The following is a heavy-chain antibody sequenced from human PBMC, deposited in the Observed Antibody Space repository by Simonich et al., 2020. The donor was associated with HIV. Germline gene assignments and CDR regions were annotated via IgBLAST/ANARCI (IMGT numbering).Heavy chain of an antibody. CDR3: ARDRGYCASGVCYHYYMDV. V-gene: IGHV1-2*02. Sequence: LEWMGWINPNSGVTNYPQKFQGRVTMTRDTSINTAYMELSGLSSDDTAVYYCARDRGYCASGVCYHYYMDVWGRGTTVTVSS. CDR2: INPNSGVT. D-gene: IGHD2-8*01. J-gene: IGHJ6*03.